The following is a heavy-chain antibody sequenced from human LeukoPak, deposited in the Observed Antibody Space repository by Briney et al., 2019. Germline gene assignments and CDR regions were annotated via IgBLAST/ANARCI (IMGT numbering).Heavy chain of an antibody. CDR2: IYQDGSEK. D-gene: IGHD6-13*01. Sequence: PGGPLRLSCAASGFTSSRNLMTWVRQAPGKGLEWVANIYQDGSEKYYVDSVRGRFTISRDNAKNTLYLQMNSLRAEDTAVYFCASERPSSSWYDYWGQGTLVTVSS. CDR1: GFTSSRNL. J-gene: IGHJ4*02. CDR3: ASERPSSSWYDY. V-gene: IGHV3-7*01.